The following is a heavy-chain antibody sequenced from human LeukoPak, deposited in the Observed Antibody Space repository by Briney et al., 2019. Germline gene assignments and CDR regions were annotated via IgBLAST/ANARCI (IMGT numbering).Heavy chain of an antibody. CDR2: IKSKIGGGTI. Sequence: GGSLRLSCAASGFTVSSNYTSWVRQAPGKGLEWVGRIKSKIGGGTIDYAAPVKGRFTISRDDSRNTLYLQMNSLKTEDTGVYYCTTRRQDGCWGQGTLVTVS. D-gene: IGHD6-25*01. J-gene: IGHJ4*02. V-gene: IGHV3-15*01. CDR3: TTRRQDGC. CDR1: GFTVSSNY.